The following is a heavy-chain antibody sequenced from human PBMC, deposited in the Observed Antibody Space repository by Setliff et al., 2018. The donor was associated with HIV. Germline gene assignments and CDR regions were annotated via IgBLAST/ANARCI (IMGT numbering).Heavy chain of an antibody. CDR1: GGSFSGYY. V-gene: IGHV4-59*01. J-gene: IGHJ1*01. Sequence: PSETLSLTCAVYGGSFSGYYWSWIRQPPGKGLEWIGDIYYSGSTNYNPSLKSRVTISVDTSKNQFSLKLSSVTAADTAVYYCARGSYYDSSGHTLVDFQHWGQGTLVTVSS. CDR2: IYYSGST. CDR3: ARGSYYDSSGHTLVDFQH. D-gene: IGHD3-22*01.